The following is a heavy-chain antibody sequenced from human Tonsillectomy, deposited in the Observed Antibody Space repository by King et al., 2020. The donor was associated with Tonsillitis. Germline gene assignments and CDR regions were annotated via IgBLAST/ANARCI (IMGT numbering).Heavy chain of an antibody. CDR2: IAYDGSNI. CDR3: VREDYGEYYFDY. V-gene: IGHV3-30*04. J-gene: IGHJ4*02. CDR1: GFTFSSYA. D-gene: IGHD4-17*01. Sequence: VQLVESGGGVVQPGRSLRLSCAASGFTFSSYAMHWVRQAPGKGLEWVAGIAYDGSNIYDADSVKGRFTISRDNSKNTLYLQMNSLRVEDTAVYDCVREDYGEYYFDYWGQGTLVTVSS.